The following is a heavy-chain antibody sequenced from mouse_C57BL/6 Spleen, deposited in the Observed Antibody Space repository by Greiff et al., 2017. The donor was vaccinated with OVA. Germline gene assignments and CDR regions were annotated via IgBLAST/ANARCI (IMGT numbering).Heavy chain of an antibody. V-gene: IGHV1-59*01. CDR3: ASQGDSSGYTAWFAY. Sequence: VQLQQPGAELVRPGTSVKLSCKASGYTFTSYWMHWVKQRPGQGLEWIGVIDPSDSYTNYNPKFKGKATLTVDTSSSTAYMQLSSLTSEDSAVYYCASQGDSSGYTAWFAYWGQGTLVTVSA. J-gene: IGHJ3*01. D-gene: IGHD3-2*02. CDR2: IDPSDSYT. CDR1: GYTFTSYW.